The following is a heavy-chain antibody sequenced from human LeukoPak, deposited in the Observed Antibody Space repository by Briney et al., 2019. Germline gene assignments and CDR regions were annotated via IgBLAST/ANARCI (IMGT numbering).Heavy chain of an antibody. J-gene: IGHJ5*02. V-gene: IGHV4-31*03. D-gene: IGHD3-22*01. Sequence: SQTLSLTCTVSGGSISSGGYYWSWIRQHPGKGLEWIGYIYYSGSTYYSPSLKSRVTISVDTSKNQFSLKLSSVTAADTAVYYCARELSYYYDSSGYSPGHWFDPWGQGTLVTVSS. CDR3: ARELSYYYDSSGYSPGHWFDP. CDR1: GGSISSGGYY. CDR2: IYYSGST.